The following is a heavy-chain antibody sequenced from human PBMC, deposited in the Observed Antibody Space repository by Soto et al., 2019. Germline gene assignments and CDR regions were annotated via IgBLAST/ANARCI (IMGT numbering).Heavy chain of an antibody. CDR2: ISGSGGST. CDR1: GFTFSSYA. CDR3: ANAWQVDYSYYYCMDV. V-gene: IGHV3-23*01. J-gene: IGHJ6*02. D-gene: IGHD2-21*01. Sequence: EVQLLESGGGLVQPGGSLRLSCAASGFTFSSYAMSWVRQAPGKGLEWVTAISGSGGSTYYADSVKGRFTISRDNSKNTLYVQMNRLRAEDTAVYYCANAWQVDYSYYYCMDVWGQGTTVTVSS.